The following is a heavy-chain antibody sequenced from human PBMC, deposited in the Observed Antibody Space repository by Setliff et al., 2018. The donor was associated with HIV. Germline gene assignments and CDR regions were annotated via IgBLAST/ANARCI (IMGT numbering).Heavy chain of an antibody. CDR1: GGTFSSHA. D-gene: IGHD1-1*01. CDR3: ARDWKHVFDI. J-gene: IGHJ3*02. Sequence: ASVKVSCKASGGTFSSHALSWVRQAPGQGLEWMGIINPTGGSTSYAQKFQGRVTMTTDTSTSTVYMELSSLRSDDTAVYYCARDWKHVFDIWGQGTMVTV. CDR2: INPTGGST. V-gene: IGHV1-46*01.